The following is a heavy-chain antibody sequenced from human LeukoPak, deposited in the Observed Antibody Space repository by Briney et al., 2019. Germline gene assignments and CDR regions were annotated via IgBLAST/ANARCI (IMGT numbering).Heavy chain of an antibody. Sequence: EASVKVSCKASGGTFSSYAVSWVRQAPGQGLEWMGGIIPIFETANYAQKFQGRVTITADKFTSTAYMELNSLTSEDTAVYYCTRGLEFSSSRGYYYYYMDVWGKGTTVIVSS. V-gene: IGHV1-69*06. CDR2: IIPIFETA. D-gene: IGHD6-6*01. J-gene: IGHJ6*03. CDR3: TRGLEFSSSRGYYYYYMDV. CDR1: GGTFSSYA.